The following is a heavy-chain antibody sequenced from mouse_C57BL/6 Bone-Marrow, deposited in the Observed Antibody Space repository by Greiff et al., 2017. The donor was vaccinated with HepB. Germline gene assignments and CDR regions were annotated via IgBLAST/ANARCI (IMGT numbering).Heavy chain of an antibody. CDR2: IDPSDSYT. CDR1: GYTFNSYW. V-gene: IGHV1-59*01. CDR3: TNLGRGFAY. D-gene: IGHD3-1*01. J-gene: IGHJ3*01. Sequence: QVQLQQSGAELVRPGTSVKLSCKASGYTFNSYWMHWVKQRPGQGLEWIGVIDPSDSYTNYNQKFKGKSTLTVDKSSSTSYMQLSSLTSEDSAVYYCTNLGRGFAYWGQGTLVTVSS.